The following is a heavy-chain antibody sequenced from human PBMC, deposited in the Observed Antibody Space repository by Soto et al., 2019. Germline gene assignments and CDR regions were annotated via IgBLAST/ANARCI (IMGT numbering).Heavy chain of an antibody. J-gene: IGHJ4*02. Sequence: QVQLVESGGGVVQPGRSLRLSCAVSGIVFSSYGMHWVRQAPGKGLEWVAVISFDASSAFYGDSVRGRFTISRDNPKSTLFLQMAGLRADDTAPYYCMTPGTSDLEDYWGQGPLVTVSS. CDR3: MTPGTSDLEDY. CDR1: GIVFSSYG. V-gene: IGHV3-33*05. CDR2: ISFDASSA. D-gene: IGHD2-8*01.